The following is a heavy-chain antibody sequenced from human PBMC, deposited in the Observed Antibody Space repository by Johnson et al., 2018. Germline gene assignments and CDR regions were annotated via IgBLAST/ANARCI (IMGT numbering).Heavy chain of an antibody. D-gene: IGHD2-8*02. Sequence: EVQLLESGGGLIQPGGSLRLSCAASGFTVSSNYMSWVRQAPGKGLEWVSVIYSGGSTYYADSVKGRFTISRDNSKNTLYLQMNSLRAEDTAVYYCERALVGGAFDIWGQGTMVTVSS. CDR2: IYSGGST. V-gene: IGHV3-53*01. CDR1: GFTVSSNY. J-gene: IGHJ3*02. CDR3: ERALVGGAFDI.